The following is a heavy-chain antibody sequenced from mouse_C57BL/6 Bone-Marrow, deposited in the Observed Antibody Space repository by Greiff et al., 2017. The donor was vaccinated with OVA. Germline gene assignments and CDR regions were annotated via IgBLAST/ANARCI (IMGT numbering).Heavy chain of an antibody. J-gene: IGHJ3*01. CDR3: EGYDYDGGAWFAY. Sequence: EVKLQESGGGLVKPGGSLKLSCAASGFTFSSYAMSWVRQTPEKRLEWVATISDGGSYTYYPDNVKGRFTISRDNAKNNLYLQMSHLKSEDTAMYYCEGYDYDGGAWFAYWGQGTLVTVSA. V-gene: IGHV5-4*03. CDR1: GFTFSSYA. CDR2: ISDGGSYT. D-gene: IGHD2-4*01.